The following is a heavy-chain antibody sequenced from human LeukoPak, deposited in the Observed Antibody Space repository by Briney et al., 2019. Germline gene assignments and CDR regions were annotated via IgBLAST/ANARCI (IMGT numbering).Heavy chain of an antibody. Sequence: SETLSLTCAVSGYSISSSNWWGWIRQPPGKGLEWIGYIYYSGSTYYNPSLKSRVTTSVDTSKNQFSLKLSSVTAVDTAVYYCARWNGNYYGSGSNYYFDYWGQGTLVTVSS. V-gene: IGHV4-28*01. CDR3: ARWNGNYYGSGSNYYFDY. D-gene: IGHD3-10*01. J-gene: IGHJ4*02. CDR1: GYSISSSNW. CDR2: IYYSGST.